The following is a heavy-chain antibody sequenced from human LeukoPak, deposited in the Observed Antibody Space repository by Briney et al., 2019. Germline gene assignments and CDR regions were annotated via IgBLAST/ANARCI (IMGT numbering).Heavy chain of an antibody. CDR2: ISGTSNSYK. V-gene: IGHV3-21*01. J-gene: IGHJ4*02. Sequence: PGGSLRLSCAASGFTFSSYSSNWARQAPGKGLEWISSISGTSNSYKYYADSVKGRFTISRDDAKNSLYLQMNSLRAEDTAVYYCARPSINDYGDFGYWGQGTLVTVSS. D-gene: IGHD4-17*01. CDR1: GFTFSSYS. CDR3: ARPSINDYGDFGY.